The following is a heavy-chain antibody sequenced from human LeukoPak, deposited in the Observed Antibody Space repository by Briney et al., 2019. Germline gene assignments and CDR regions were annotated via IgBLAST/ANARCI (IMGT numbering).Heavy chain of an antibody. Sequence: ASVKVSCKASGYTFTSYGISWVRQAPGQGLEWMGWISAYNGNTNYAQKLQGRVSMTRDTSINTAYMDLASLRSDDTAVYYCTIFGYCNTSSCLGDHWGQGTMVTVSS. J-gene: IGHJ4*02. D-gene: IGHD2/OR15-2a*01. CDR3: TIFGYCNTSSCLGDH. CDR2: ISAYNGNT. V-gene: IGHV1-18*01. CDR1: GYTFTSYG.